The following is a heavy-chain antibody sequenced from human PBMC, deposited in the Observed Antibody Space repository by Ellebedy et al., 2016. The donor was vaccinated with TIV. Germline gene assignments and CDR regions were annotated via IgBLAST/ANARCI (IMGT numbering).Heavy chain of an antibody. V-gene: IGHV3-21*05. CDR2: NNAYDNAI. Sequence: GESLKISXAASGFAISRSGMNWVRQAPGKGLEWVAHNNAYDNAIFYADSVKGRFTISRDNAKNSLYLQMNNLRAEDTAIYYCASMGIEYCSGGSCFAYWGQGAPVTVSS. D-gene: IGHD2-15*01. J-gene: IGHJ4*02. CDR3: ASMGIEYCSGGSCFAY. CDR1: GFAISRSG.